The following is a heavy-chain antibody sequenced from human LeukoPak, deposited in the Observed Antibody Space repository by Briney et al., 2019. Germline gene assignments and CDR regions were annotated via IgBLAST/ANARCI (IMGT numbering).Heavy chain of an antibody. V-gene: IGHV3-23*01. CDR1: GFTFSSYA. CDR2: IIDNGYIT. J-gene: IGHJ6*03. D-gene: IGHD1-26*01. CDR3: AKLGGQEVHNYYVDV. Sequence: PGGSLRLSCAASGFTFSSYAMSWVRQAPGKGLEWVSGIIDNGYITYYANSVRGRFTISRDDSKNTLFLQMSSLRAEDTAVYYCAKLGGQEVHNYYVDVWGKGTTVAVSS.